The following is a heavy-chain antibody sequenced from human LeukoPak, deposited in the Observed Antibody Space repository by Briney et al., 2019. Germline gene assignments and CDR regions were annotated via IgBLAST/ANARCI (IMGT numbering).Heavy chain of an antibody. V-gene: IGHV3-23*01. CDR3: AKAQELGNYEFFLFDY. J-gene: IGHJ4*02. CDR1: GFTFNSYA. CDR2: ISGSGFRT. D-gene: IGHD7-27*01. Sequence: PGGSLRLSCAASGFTFNSYAMNWVRQAPGKGLEWVSGISGSGFRTYYAGSVKGRFTISRDNSKNTLSLQMNSLKAENTAVYYCAKAQELGNYEFFLFDYWGQGTLVTVSS.